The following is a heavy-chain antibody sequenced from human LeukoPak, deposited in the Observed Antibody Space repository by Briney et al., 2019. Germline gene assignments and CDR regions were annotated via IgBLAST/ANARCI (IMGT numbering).Heavy chain of an antibody. CDR2: IYYSGST. J-gene: IGHJ4*02. Sequence: PSETLSLTCTVSGGSISSSSYYWGWIRQPPGKGLEWIGSIYYSGSTYYNPSLKSRVTVSVDTSKNQFSLKLSSVTAADTAVYYCARHGYYYGSGSYSFDYWGQGTLVTVSS. V-gene: IGHV4-39*01. CDR1: GGSISSSSYY. CDR3: ARHGYYYGSGSYSFDY. D-gene: IGHD3-10*01.